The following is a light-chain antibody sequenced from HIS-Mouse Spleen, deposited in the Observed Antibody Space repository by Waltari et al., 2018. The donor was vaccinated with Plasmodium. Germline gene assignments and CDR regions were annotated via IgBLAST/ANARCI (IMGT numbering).Light chain of an antibody. V-gene: IGLV3-10*01. J-gene: IGLJ3*02. CDR3: YSTDSSGNHRV. Sequence: SYELTQPPSVSVSPGQTARITCPGDALPKKYAYWDQHKSGQAPVLVLYEDSKRPPGIPERFSGSSSGTMATLTISGAQVEDEADYYCYSTDSSGNHRVFGGGTKLTVL. CDR2: EDS. CDR1: ALPKKY.